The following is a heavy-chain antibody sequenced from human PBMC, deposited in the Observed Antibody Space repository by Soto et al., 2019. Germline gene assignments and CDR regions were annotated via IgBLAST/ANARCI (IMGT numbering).Heavy chain of an antibody. CDR2: IYHIGST. J-gene: IGHJ4*02. Sequence: SETLSLTCAVSGGSVSSTNWWSWVRQSPGKGLEWIGDIYHIGSTNYNPSLKSRVTISVDTSKNQFSLKLSSVTAADTAMYYCARTPLLWGQGTLVTVSS. CDR3: ARTPLL. CDR1: GGSVSSTNW. D-gene: IGHD2-21*01. V-gene: IGHV4-4*02.